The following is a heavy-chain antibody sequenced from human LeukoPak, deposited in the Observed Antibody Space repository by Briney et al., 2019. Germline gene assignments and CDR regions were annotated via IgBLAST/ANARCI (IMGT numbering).Heavy chain of an antibody. D-gene: IGHD3-3*01. Sequence: GGSLRLSCAASGFTFSTYTMNWVRQAPGKGLEWVSSISRSSSYIYYADSVKGRFTISRDNAKNSLYLQMNSLRAEDTAVYYCARRHYDFWSGYDNWYFDLWGRGTLVTVSS. CDR1: GFTFSTYT. J-gene: IGHJ2*01. V-gene: IGHV3-21*01. CDR2: ISRSSSYI. CDR3: ARRHYDFWSGYDNWYFDL.